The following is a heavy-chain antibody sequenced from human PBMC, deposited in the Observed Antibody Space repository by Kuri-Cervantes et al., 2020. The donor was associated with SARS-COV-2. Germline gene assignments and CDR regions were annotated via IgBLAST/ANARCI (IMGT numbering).Heavy chain of an antibody. CDR1: GGSFSGYY. V-gene: IGHV4-34*01. D-gene: IGHD3-3*01. Sequence: SQTLSLTCAVYGGSFSGYYWSWIRQPLGKGLEWIGEINHSGSTNYNPSLKSRVTISVDTSKNQFSLKLSSVTAADTAVYYCARQMMSSITIFGVVITRNWFDPWGQGTLVTVSS. J-gene: IGHJ5*02. CDR3: ARQMMSSITIFGVVITRNWFDP. CDR2: INHSGST.